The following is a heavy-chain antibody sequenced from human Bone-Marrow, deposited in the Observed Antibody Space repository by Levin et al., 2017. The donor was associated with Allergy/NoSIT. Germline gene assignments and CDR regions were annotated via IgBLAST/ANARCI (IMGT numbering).Heavy chain of an antibody. CDR3: ARGPNWNYDYFDY. Sequence: GGSLRLSCAASGFTFSSYGMHWVRQAPGKGLEWVAVIWYDGSNKYYADSVKGRFTISRDNSKNTLYLQMNSLRAEDTAVYYCARGPNWNYDYFDYWGQGTLVTVSS. D-gene: IGHD1-7*01. V-gene: IGHV3-33*01. CDR1: GFTFSSYG. J-gene: IGHJ4*02. CDR2: IWYDGSNK.